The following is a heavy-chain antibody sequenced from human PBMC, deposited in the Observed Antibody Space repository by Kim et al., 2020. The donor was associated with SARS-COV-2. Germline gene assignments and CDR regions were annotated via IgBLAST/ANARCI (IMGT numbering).Heavy chain of an antibody. CDR1: GGTFSTYA. Sequence: SVKVSCKASGGTFSTYAISWVRQAPGQGLEWMGGIIPIFGTGNYAQKFQGRVTLTADESTSTAYMELSSLTSEDTAGYYCAGTIEGATTYDGMEVWGQG. V-gene: IGHV1-69*13. CDR3: AGTIEGATTYDGMEV. CDR2: IIPIFGTG. D-gene: IGHD1-26*01. J-gene: IGHJ6*02.